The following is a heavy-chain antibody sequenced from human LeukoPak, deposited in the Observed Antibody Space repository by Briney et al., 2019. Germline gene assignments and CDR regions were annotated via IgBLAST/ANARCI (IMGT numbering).Heavy chain of an antibody. V-gene: IGHV4-31*03. D-gene: IGHD3-10*01. J-gene: IGHJ4*02. CDR3: ARHPIGFLSSFGF. Sequence: PSQTLSLTCTVSGGSISSGGYYWSWIRQHPGKGLEWIGYIYNSGSTNYNPSLKSRVTISADTSKSEFSLKLISVTAADTAVYYCARHPIGFLSSFGFWGQGTLVAVSS. CDR2: IYNSGST. CDR1: GGSISSGGYY.